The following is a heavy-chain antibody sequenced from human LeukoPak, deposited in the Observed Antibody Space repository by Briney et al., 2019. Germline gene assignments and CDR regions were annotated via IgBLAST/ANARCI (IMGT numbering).Heavy chain of an antibody. CDR1: GYTFTGYY. J-gene: IGHJ3*02. CDR3: ATSYDYDAFDI. Sequence: GASVKVSCKASGYTFTGYYMHWVRQAPGQGLEWMGWINPNSGGTIYAQKFQGRVTMTRDTSISTAYMELSRLRSDDTAVYYCATSYDYDAFDIWGQGTMVTVSS. CDR2: INPNSGGT. D-gene: IGHD5-12*01. V-gene: IGHV1-2*02.